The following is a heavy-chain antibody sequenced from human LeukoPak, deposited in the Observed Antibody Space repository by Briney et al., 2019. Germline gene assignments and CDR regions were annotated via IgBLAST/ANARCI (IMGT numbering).Heavy chain of an antibody. CDR1: GYTFSDYY. CDR2: INPNSGGT. V-gene: IGHV1-2*02. D-gene: IGHD6-19*01. Sequence: ASVKVSCKASGYTFSDYYLHWVRQAPGQGLEWVGWINPNSGGTNFAQKFRGRVTMTRDTSITTAYMELTRLKSDDTAVYYCARDRQWLVLVYWGQGTLVTVSS. J-gene: IGHJ4*02. CDR3: ARDRQWLVLVY.